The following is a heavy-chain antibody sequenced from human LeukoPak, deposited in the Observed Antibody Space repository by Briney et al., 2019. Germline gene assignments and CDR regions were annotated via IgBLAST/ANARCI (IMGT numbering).Heavy chain of an antibody. D-gene: IGHD3-16*01. V-gene: IGHV4-30-2*01. CDR1: GGSISSGGYS. CDR2: IYHSGST. J-gene: IGHJ3*02. Sequence: SQTLSLTCAVSGGSISSGGYSWSWIRQPPGKGLEWIGYIYHSGSTYYNPSLKSRVTISVDRSKDQFSLKLSSVTAADTAVYYCARGLKAFDIWGQGTMVTVSS. CDR3: ARGLKAFDI.